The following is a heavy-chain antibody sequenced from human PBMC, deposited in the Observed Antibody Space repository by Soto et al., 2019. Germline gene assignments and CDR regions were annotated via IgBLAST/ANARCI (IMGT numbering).Heavy chain of an antibody. D-gene: IGHD6-13*01. CDR2: IYYTGIT. J-gene: IGHJ4*02. CDR1: GGSISSDGYY. Sequence: SEALSLTCTVSGGSISSDGYYWTWIRQHPGKGLEWIGYIYYTGITHYNPSLKSRVTISIDTSNNQFSLTVNSVTAADTAVYYCAGGTSSWFDDWGQGTRVTVSS. CDR3: AGGTSSWFDD. V-gene: IGHV4-31*03.